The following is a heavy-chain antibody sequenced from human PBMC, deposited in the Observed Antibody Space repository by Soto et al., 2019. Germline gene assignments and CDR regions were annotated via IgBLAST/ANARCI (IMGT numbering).Heavy chain of an antibody. V-gene: IGHV3-23*01. D-gene: IGHD4-17*01. CDR3: ARDPNGDYRGAFDF. J-gene: IGHJ3*01. CDR1: GFTFSSFF. CDR2: IGANGGGT. Sequence: EVQLLEPGGGLVQPGGSLRLSCAASGFTFSSFFMSWVRQAPGKGLDWVSGIGANGGGTYYADSVKGRFIISRDNSKYTLYLQMNSLSAEDTAVYYCARDPNGDYRGAFDFWGQKTMVTVSS.